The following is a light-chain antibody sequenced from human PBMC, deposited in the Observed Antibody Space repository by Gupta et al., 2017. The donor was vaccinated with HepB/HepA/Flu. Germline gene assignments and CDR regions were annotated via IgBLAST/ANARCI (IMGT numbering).Light chain of an antibody. V-gene: IGLV1-40*01. J-gene: IGLJ3*02. CDR2: GNS. Sequence: QSVLTQPPSVSGAPGQRVTIPCTGSSSNIGAGYDVHWYQQLPGTAPNLLIYGNSNRPSGVPDRFSGSKSGTSASLDNTGLQAEDGADYYCQSYDSSLSGWVFGGGTKLTVL. CDR3: QSYDSSLSGWV. CDR1: SSNIGAGYD.